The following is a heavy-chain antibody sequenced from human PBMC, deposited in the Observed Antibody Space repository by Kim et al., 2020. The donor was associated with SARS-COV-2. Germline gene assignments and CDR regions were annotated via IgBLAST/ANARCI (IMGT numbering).Heavy chain of an antibody. CDR3: AGADDTKSGYSQLAY. J-gene: IGHJ4*01. CDR1: GFTFSGHG. Sequence: GGSLRLFCEGSGFTFSGHGIHWVRQAPGKGLEWVAVIWCDGTRNYYVASVKGRFTASRDDSKNPWFHQMNMLRAENTVLYFCAGADDTKSGYSQLAYWG. CDR2: IWCDGTRN. D-gene: IGHD3-22*01. V-gene: IGHV3-33*01.